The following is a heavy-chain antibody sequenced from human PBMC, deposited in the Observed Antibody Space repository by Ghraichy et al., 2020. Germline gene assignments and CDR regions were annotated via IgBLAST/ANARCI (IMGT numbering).Heavy chain of an antibody. J-gene: IGHJ6*02. CDR1: GYTLTDLS. Sequence: ASVKVSCKVSGYTLTDLSMHWVRQAPGKGLEWMGGFDPEDGETIYAQKFQGRVTMTEDTSTDTAYMELSSLRYEDTAVYYCAKRGDNYYYGMDVWGQGTTVTVSS. D-gene: IGHD3-16*01. CDR2: FDPEDGET. CDR3: AKRGDNYYYGMDV. V-gene: IGHV1-24*01.